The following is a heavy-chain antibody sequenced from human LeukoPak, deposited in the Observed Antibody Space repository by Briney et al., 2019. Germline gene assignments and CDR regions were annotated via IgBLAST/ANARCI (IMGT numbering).Heavy chain of an antibody. D-gene: IGHD2-2*01. J-gene: IGHJ4*02. CDR3: ARGGAAAAMLTKNY. CDR1: GYTFTGYY. V-gene: IGHV1-2*02. CDR2: INPNSGGT. Sequence: ASVKVSCKASGYTFTGYYMHWVRQAPGQGLEWMGWINPNSGGTNYAQKFQGRVTMTRDASISTAYMELSRLRSDDTAVYYCARGGAAAAMLTKNYWGQGPLVTVSS.